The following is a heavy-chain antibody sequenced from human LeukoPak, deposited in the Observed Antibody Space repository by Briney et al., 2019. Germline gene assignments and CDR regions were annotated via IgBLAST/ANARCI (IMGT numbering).Heavy chain of an antibody. D-gene: IGHD4-23*01. CDR1: GYIFINYW. J-gene: IGHJ4*02. Sequence: GESLKISCKGSGYIFINYWIGWVRQMPGKGLEWMGIVNPDDSATIYSPSFQGQVTISADKSITTAYLQWSSLKASDTAIYYCAKLRWPRGGRSSFDYWGQGALVTVSS. CDR2: VNPDDSAT. CDR3: AKLRWPRGGRSSFDY. V-gene: IGHV5-51*01.